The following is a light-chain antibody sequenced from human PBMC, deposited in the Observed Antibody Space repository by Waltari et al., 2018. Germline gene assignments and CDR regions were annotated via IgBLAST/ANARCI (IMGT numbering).Light chain of an antibody. CDR3: QQYNNWPRT. CDR2: GAS. CDR1: QRVSTN. Sequence: EIVMTQSPATLSVSPGERATLSCRASQRVSTNLAWYQQKPGQTPRLLIYGASTRATGIPARFTGSGSGTDFTLTVSSLQSEDFAVYWCQQYNNWPRTFGPGTKVDIK. V-gene: IGKV3D-15*01. J-gene: IGKJ3*01.